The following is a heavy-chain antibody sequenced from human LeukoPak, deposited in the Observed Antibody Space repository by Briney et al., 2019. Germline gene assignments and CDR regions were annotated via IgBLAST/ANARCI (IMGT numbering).Heavy chain of an antibody. CDR1: GGTFSSYA. CDR3: ARDQPLAAAAAPDY. J-gene: IGHJ4*02. CDR2: ISAYNGNT. Sequence: ASVKVSCKASGGTFSSYAISWVRQAPGQGLEWMGWISAYNGNTNYAQKLQGRVTMTTDTSTSTAYMELRSLRSDDTAVYYCARDQPLAAAAAPDYWGQGTLVTVSS. D-gene: IGHD6-13*01. V-gene: IGHV1-18*01.